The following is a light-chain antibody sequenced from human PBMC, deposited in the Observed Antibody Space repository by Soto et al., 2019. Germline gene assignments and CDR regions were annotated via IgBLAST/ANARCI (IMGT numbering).Light chain of an antibody. Sequence: QAVVTQPTSASGTPGQGVTISCSGSSPNIGSNYVYWYQQFPGTAPKLLMYNNDKRPSGVPDRFSGSKSGTSASLASSGLRSEDEADYHCAAWDDSLSVWVFGGGTKVTVL. CDR1: SPNIGSNY. J-gene: IGLJ3*02. CDR3: AAWDDSLSVWV. CDR2: NND. V-gene: IGLV1-47*02.